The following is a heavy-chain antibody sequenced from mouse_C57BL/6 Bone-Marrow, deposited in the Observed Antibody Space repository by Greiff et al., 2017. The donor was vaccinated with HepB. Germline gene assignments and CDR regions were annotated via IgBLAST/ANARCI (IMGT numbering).Heavy chain of an antibody. CDR3: EYSARGNYYAMDY. J-gene: IGHJ4*01. V-gene: IGHV1-47*01. Sequence: VQLQQSGAELVKPGASVKMSCKASGYTFTTYPIEWMKQNHGKSLEWIGNFHPYNDDTKYNEKFKGKATLTVDKSSSTVYLELSRLTSDDSAVYDVEYSARGNYYAMDYWGQGTSVTVSS. D-gene: IGHD2-1*01. CDR2: FHPYNDDT. CDR1: GYTFTTYP.